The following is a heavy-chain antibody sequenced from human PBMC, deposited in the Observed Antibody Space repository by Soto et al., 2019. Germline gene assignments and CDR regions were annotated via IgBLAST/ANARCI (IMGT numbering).Heavy chain of an antibody. CDR1: GGSISNFY. CDR2: ISYSGNT. D-gene: IGHD4-17*01. CDR3: AKDWVTTVTTSDFDY. V-gene: IGHV4-59*01. J-gene: IGHJ4*02. Sequence: SETLSLTCTVSGGSISNFYWSWIRQPPGKGLEWIGYISYSGNTNCNPSLKSRVSISVDTSKNQLSLNLTSVTAADTAVYYCAKDWVTTVTTSDFDYWGQGTLVTVSS.